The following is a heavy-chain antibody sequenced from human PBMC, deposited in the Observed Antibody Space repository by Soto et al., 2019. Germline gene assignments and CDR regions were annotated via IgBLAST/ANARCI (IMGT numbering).Heavy chain of an antibody. J-gene: IGHJ4*02. D-gene: IGHD5-18*01. CDR2: ISGSGDRT. V-gene: IGHV3-23*01. CDR3: VKERSGHSYADS. CDR1: GFTFSNYA. Sequence: EVQLLESGGGLVQPGGSLRLSCAASGFTFSNYAMSWLRQPPGKGLEWVSAISGSGDRTYYADSVKGRFTISGDNSKNTLYLQMNSLRAEDSAVYYGVKERSGHSYADSWGQGTLVTVSS.